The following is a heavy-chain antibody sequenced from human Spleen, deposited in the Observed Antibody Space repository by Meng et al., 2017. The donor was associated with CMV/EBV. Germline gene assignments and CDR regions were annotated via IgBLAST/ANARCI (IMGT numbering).Heavy chain of an antibody. Sequence: SGFTFSSYWMPWVRQAPGKGLVWVSRINSDGSSTSYADSVKGRFTISRDNAKNTLYLQMNSLRAEDTAVYYCARVPGITGTKGPDYWGQGTLVTVSS. J-gene: IGHJ4*02. CDR1: GFTFSSYW. CDR2: INSDGSST. CDR3: ARVPGITGTKGPDY. V-gene: IGHV3-74*01. D-gene: IGHD1-7*01.